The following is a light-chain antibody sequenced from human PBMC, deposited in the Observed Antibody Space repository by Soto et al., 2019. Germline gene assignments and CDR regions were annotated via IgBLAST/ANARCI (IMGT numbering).Light chain of an antibody. CDR3: AVWDDSLNGAV. CDR2: TNN. J-gene: IGLJ7*01. V-gene: IGLV1-44*01. Sequence: QSVLTQPPSASGTPGRRVTIPCSGSSSNIGSNTVNWYRQLPGTAPKLLIYTNNQRPSGVADRFSGSKSGTSASLAISGLQSEDEADYYCAVWDDSLNGAVFGGGTQLTVL. CDR1: SSNIGSNT.